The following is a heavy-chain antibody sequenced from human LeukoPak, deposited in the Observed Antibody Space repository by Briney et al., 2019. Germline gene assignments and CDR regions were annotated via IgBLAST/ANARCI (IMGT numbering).Heavy chain of an antibody. J-gene: IGHJ4*02. D-gene: IGHD3-10*01. CDR1: GFTFSSYD. Sequence: GGSLRLSCSASGFTFSSYDMHWVRQARGKGLEWVGRIKSKTDGGTTDYAAPVKGRFTISRDDSKNTLYLQMNSLKTEDTAVYYCTTDEGYYGSGSYSYYFDYWGQGTLVTVSS. CDR3: TTDEGYYGSGSYSYYFDY. V-gene: IGHV3-15*01. CDR2: IKSKTDGGTT.